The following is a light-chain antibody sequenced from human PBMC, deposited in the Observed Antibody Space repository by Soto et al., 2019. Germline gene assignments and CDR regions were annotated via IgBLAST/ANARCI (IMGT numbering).Light chain of an antibody. Sequence: EIVMTQSPATLSVSPGERATLSCRASQRVSPNLAWYQQRPGQAPRLLIYGASTRATGIPARFSGSGAGTEFTLTITSLESEDFAVYYCQQYYTWPSFGQGTRLEIK. CDR1: QRVSPN. J-gene: IGKJ5*01. V-gene: IGKV3-15*01. CDR3: QQYYTWPS. CDR2: GAS.